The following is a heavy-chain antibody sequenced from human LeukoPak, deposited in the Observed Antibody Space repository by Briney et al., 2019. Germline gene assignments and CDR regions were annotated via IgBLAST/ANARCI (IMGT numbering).Heavy chain of an antibody. CDR1: GFTFSSYG. J-gene: IGHJ6*02. CDR2: IWYDGSNK. V-gene: IGHV3-33*01. D-gene: IGHD2-2*01. Sequence: GGPLRLPCAASGFTFSSYGMHWVRQAPGKGLEWVAVIWYDGSNKYYADSVKGRFTISRDNSKNTLYLQMNSLRAEDTAVYYCARDLKYQLLRNSAYYGMDVWGQGTTVTVSS. CDR3: ARDLKYQLLRNSAYYGMDV.